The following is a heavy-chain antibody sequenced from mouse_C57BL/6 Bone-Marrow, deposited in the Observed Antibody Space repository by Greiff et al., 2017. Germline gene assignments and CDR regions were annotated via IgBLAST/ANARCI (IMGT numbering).Heavy chain of an antibody. CDR3: ARSGSWYFDY. D-gene: IGHD3-1*01. V-gene: IGHV1-69*01. J-gene: IGHJ2*01. Sequence: QVQLQQSGAELVMPGASVKLSCKASGYTFTSSWMHWVKQRPGQGLEWIGEIDPSDSYTNYNQTFTGKSTLTVDKSSSTAYMQRSSLTSEDSAVDYCARSGSWYFDYWGQGTTLTVSS. CDR2: IDPSDSYT. CDR1: GYTFTSSW.